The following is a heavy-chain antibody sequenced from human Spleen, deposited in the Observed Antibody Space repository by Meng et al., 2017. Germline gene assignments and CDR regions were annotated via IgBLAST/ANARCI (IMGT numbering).Heavy chain of an antibody. V-gene: IGHV3-7*01. J-gene: IGHJ3*02. CDR2: IKQDGSEK. CDR1: GFTFSSYW. CDR3: ARVIHEYYYDSSGYYQEIDAFDI. D-gene: IGHD3-22*01. Sequence: GGSLRLSCAASGFTFSSYWMSWVRQAPGKGLEWVANIKQDGSEKYYVDSVKGRFTISRDNAKNSLYLQMNSLRAEDTAVYYCARVIHEYYYDSSGYYQEIDAFDIWGQGTMVTVSS.